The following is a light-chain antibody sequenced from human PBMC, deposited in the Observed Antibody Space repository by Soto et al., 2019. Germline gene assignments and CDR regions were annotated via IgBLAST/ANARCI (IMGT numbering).Light chain of an antibody. CDR3: FSYAGSKNFVV. Sequence: QSALTQPRSVSGSPGQSVTISCTGTSSDVGAYNYVSWYQHHPGKAPRLMIYDVTKRPSGVPDRFSGSKSGNTASLTISGLQTEDEADYHCFSYAGSKNFVVFGGGTKLTVL. CDR2: DVT. J-gene: IGLJ2*01. CDR1: SSDVGAYNY. V-gene: IGLV2-11*01.